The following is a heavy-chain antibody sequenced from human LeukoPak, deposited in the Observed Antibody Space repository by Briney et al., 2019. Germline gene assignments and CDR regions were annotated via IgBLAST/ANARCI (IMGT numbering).Heavy chain of an antibody. J-gene: IGHJ4*02. CDR3: AATYSSGWHPGY. CDR1: GYTFTGYY. D-gene: IGHD6-19*01. Sequence: ASVKVSCKASGYTFTGYYMHWVRQAPGQGLEWMGWINPNSGGTNYAQKFQGWVTMTRDTSISTAFMDLSGLRSDDTAVYYCAATYSSGWHPGYWGQGTLVTVSS. V-gene: IGHV1-2*04. CDR2: INPNSGGT.